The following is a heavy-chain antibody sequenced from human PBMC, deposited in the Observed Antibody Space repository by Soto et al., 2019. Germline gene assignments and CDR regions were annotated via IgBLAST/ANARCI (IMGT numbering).Heavy chain of an antibody. CDR1: GSTFSSYD. V-gene: IGHV3-30-3*01. Sequence: QVQLVESGGDVVQPGRSLRLSCAASGSTFSSYDIHWVRQAPGKGLEWVAHISPDGNKAYYADSVKGRINISRDNARNAGYLQVISLRHEDTAVYDCVSGPRPGAFGIWGQGTLVTVSS. CDR2: ISPDGNKA. J-gene: IGHJ3*02. CDR3: VSGPRPGAFGI.